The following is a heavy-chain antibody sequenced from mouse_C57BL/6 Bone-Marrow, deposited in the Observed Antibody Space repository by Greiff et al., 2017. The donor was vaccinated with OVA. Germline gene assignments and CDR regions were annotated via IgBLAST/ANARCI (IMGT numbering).Heavy chain of an antibody. CDR2: INRDGGST. CDR3: ARHPHRGAMDY. Sequence: EVKLMESGGGLVQPGECLKLSCESTEYEFPSYDMSWVRPTPEKRLELVAAINRDGGSTYYPDTMERRFIISRDNTKKTLYLQMSSLRSEDTALYYCARHPHRGAMDYWGQGTSVTVSA. CDR1: EYEFPSYD. J-gene: IGHJ4*01. D-gene: IGHD3-1*01. V-gene: IGHV5-2*01.